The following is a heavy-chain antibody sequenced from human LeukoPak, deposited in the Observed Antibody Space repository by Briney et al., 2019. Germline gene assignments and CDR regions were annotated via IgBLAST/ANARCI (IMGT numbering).Heavy chain of an antibody. CDR2: IYYSGTT. J-gene: IGHJ4*02. D-gene: IGHD6-6*01. V-gene: IGHV4-39*01. CDR1: GGSISSSNYY. Sequence: PSETLSLTCTVSGGSISSSNYYWDWIRQPPGKGLEWIGCIYYSGTTYYNPSLKSRLTISEDTSKNQFSLRLSSVTAADTAVYYCARHNTSSPPDYWGQGTLVTVSS. CDR3: ARHNTSSPPDY.